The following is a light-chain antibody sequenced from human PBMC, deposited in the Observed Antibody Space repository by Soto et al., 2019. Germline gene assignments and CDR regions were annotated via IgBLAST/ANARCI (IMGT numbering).Light chain of an antibody. CDR3: QSYDSSLRVL. CDR1: SGDIGSYNR. V-gene: IGLV2-14*01. Sequence: QSALTQPASVSGSPGQSITISCTGTSGDIGSYNRVSWYQQHPGKAPKLIIYEVTDRPSGVPDRFSASRSDSSASLAITGLQAEGEGGYYCQSYDSSLRVLFGGGTKLTVL. J-gene: IGLJ2*01. CDR2: EVT.